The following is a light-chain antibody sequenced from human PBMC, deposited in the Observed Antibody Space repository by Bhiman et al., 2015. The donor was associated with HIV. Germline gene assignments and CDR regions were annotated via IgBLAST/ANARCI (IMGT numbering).Light chain of an antibody. CDR3: GTWDSSLSGVV. V-gene: IGLV1-51*01. CDR2: DNN. CDR1: SSNIGNNS. J-gene: IGLJ3*02. Sequence: QSVLTQPPSVSAAPGQKVTISCSGSSSNIGNNSVSWYQHFPGTAPKLLIYDNNKRPSGIPDRFSGSKSGASATLGISGLRTGDEADYYCGTWDSSLSGVVFGGGTKVTVV.